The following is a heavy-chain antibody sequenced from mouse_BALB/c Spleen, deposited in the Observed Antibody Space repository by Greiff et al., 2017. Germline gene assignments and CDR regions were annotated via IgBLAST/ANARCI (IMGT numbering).Heavy chain of an antibody. CDR3: AVWYHFAY. CDR1: GYSITSDYA. J-gene: IGHJ3*01. Sequence: EVMLVESGPGLVKPSQSLSLTCTVTGYSITSDYAWNWIRQFPGNQLEWMGYISYSGSTSYNPSLKSRISITRDTSKNRFFLQLNSVTTEDTATYDCAVWYHFAYWGQGTLVTVSA. CDR2: ISYSGST. V-gene: IGHV3-2*02. D-gene: IGHD2-10*02.